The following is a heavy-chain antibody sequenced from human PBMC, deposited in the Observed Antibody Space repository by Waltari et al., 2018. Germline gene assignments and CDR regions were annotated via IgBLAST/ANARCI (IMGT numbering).Heavy chain of an antibody. D-gene: IGHD6-13*01. J-gene: IGHJ4*02. CDR3: AREGRSIAPAGTRRKDFTFDY. CDR1: GFSISRCYY. CDR2: IYHSGST. Sequence: QVQLQESGPGLVKPSATMSLTCAVSGFSISRCYYWGWIRQTPGRGLEWIGSIYHSGSTYYNPSLKSRATISVDTSKNQFSLKLSSVTAADTAVYYCAREGRSIAPAGTRRKDFTFDYWGQGTLVTVSS. V-gene: IGHV4-38-2*02.